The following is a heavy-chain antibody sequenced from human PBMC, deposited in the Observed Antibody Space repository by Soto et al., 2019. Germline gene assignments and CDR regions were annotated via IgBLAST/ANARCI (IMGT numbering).Heavy chain of an antibody. V-gene: IGHV2-5*02. CDR2: IYWDDDK. CDR3: AHIVVAGLGYYFDY. CDR1: GFSLSSTRMA. D-gene: IGHD6-19*01. Sequence: QITLKESGPTLVKPTQTLTLTCTFSGFSLSSTRMAVDWIRQPPGKALEWLALIYWDDDKCYSPFLKSRLTITKDTSKNQVVLTMSNMDPVDTARSYCAHIVVAGLGYYFDYWGQGTLVTVSS. J-gene: IGHJ4*02.